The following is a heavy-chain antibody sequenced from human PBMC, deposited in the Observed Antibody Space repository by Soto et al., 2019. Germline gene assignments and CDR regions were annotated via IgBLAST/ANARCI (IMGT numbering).Heavy chain of an antibody. CDR2: ISAYNGNT. CDR1: GYTFTSYG. Sequence: QVQLVQSGAEVKKPGASVKVSCKASGYTFTSYGISWVRQAPGQGLEWMGWISAYNGNTNYAQKPQGRVTMTTDTSTSTAYMELRSLRSDDTAVYYCARERGPTTVASNANWRRRWFDPWGQGTLVTVSS. J-gene: IGHJ5*02. D-gene: IGHD4-17*01. CDR3: ARERGPTTVASNANWRRRWFDP. V-gene: IGHV1-18*04.